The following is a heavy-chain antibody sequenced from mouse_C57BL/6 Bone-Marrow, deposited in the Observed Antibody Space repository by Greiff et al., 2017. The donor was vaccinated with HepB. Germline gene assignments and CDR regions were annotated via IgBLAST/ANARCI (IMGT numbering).Heavy chain of an antibody. J-gene: IGHJ3*01. Sequence: QVTLKESGPELVKPGASVKISCKASGYSFTSYYIHWVKQRPGQGLEWIGWIYPGSGNTKYNEKFKGKATLTADTSSSTAYMQLSSLTSEDSAVYYCARGRGFAYWGQGTLVTVSA. CDR1: GYSFTSYY. D-gene: IGHD3-3*01. V-gene: IGHV1-66*01. CDR3: ARGRGFAY. CDR2: IYPGSGNT.